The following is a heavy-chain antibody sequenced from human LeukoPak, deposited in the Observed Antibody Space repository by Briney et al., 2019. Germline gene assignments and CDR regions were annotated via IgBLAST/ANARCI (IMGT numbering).Heavy chain of an antibody. CDR1: GFTFSSYA. CDR3: ARDYYYDSSGYSYYFDY. V-gene: IGHV3-30-3*01. J-gene: IGHJ4*02. CDR2: ISYDGSNK. D-gene: IGHD3-22*01. Sequence: GGSLRLSCAASGFTFSSYAMHWVRQAPGKGLEWVAVISYDGSNKYYADSVKGRFTISRDNSKNTLYLQINSLRAEDTAVYYCARDYYYDSSGYSYYFDYWGQGTLVTVSS.